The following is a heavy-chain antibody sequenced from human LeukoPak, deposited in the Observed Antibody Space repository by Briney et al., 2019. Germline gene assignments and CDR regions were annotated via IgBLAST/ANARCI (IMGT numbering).Heavy chain of an antibody. V-gene: IGHV7-4-1*02. J-gene: IGHJ4*02. CDR3: ARALDSLGGLPLPDY. CDR2: IHPSTGNP. CDR1: GYSFSNYA. D-gene: IGHD3-16*02. Sequence: VASVKVSCKASGYSFSNYAMNWVRQAPGQGLEFMGWIHPSTGNPAYAQGFSGRFVFSLDASVTTTYLQINDLKAEDTAVYFCARALDSLGGLPLPDYWGQGTLVTVSS.